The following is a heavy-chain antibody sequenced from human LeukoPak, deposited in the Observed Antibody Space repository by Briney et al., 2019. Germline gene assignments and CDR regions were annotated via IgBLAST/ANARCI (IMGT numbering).Heavy chain of an antibody. CDR3: LGGTGWIFDY. Sequence: PGGSLRLSCAASGFTFNNAWMNWVRQPPGKGLEWVGRISSKTAGGTADYAAPVKGRFSISRDDSKSMLYLQMNSLRAEDTAVYYCLGGTGWIFDYWGQGTLVTVSS. J-gene: IGHJ4*02. CDR1: GFTFNNAW. CDR2: ISSKTAGGTA. D-gene: IGHD6-19*01. V-gene: IGHV3-15*07.